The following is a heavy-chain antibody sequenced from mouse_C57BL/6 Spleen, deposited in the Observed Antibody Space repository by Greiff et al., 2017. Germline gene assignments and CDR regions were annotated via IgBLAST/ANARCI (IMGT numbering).Heavy chain of an antibody. Sequence: VQLKQSGPELVKPGASVKIPCKASGYTFTDYNMDWVKQSHGKSLEWIGDINPNNGGTIYNQKFKGKATLTVDKSSSTAYMELRSLTSEDTAVYYCARRGYPRYFDVWGTGTTVTVSS. D-gene: IGHD2-14*01. V-gene: IGHV1-18*01. CDR1: GYTFTDYN. CDR2: INPNNGGT. CDR3: ARRGYPRYFDV. J-gene: IGHJ1*03.